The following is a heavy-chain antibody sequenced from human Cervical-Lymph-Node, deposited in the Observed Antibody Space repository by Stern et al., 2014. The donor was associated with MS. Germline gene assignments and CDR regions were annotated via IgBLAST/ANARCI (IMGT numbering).Heavy chain of an antibody. CDR1: GFTFSSYA. D-gene: IGHD3-9*01. V-gene: IGHV3-23*04. J-gene: IGHJ1*01. CDR3: ATRRDWPIHFQE. CDR2: ISAIGAST. Sequence: VQLVQSGGGLVQPGGSLRLSCAVSGFTFSSYAMAWVRQAPGKGLEWVSTISAIGASTYYADSVKGRFTISRDNSKNTLYVQMNSLRAEDTAIYYCATRRDWPIHFQEWGQGTLVTVSS.